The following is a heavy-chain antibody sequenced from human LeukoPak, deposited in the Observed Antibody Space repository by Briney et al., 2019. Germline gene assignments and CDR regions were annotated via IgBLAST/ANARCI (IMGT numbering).Heavy chain of an antibody. CDR1: GFTFSSYS. D-gene: IGHD1-26*01. J-gene: IGHJ4*02. V-gene: IGHV3-7*04. CDR3: ARGSYGFDY. Sequence: GGSLRLSCAASGFTFSSYSMSWVRQAPGKGLEWVANIKQDGSEKYYVDSVKGRFTISRDNAKNSLYLQMNSLRAEDTAVYYCARGSYGFDYWGQGTLVTVSS. CDR2: IKQDGSEK.